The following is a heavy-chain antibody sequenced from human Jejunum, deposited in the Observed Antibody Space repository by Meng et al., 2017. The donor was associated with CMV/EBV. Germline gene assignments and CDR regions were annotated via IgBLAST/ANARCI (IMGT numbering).Heavy chain of an antibody. D-gene: IGHD2-2*01. CDR3: ARGRYCSSTSCFPFEH. J-gene: IGHJ4*02. V-gene: IGHV4-59*02. CDR1: GDSVSSSY. Sequence: GDSVSSSYWHWIRQSPGKGLEWIGYIYYTVTSNYNPSLKSRPTLSVDTSKNQISLRLTSVTAADTAVYYCARGRYCSSTSCFPFEHWGQGALVTVSS. CDR2: IYYTVTS.